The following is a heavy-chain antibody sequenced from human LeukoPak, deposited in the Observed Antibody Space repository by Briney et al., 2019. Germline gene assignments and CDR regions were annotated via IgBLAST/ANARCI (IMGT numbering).Heavy chain of an antibody. CDR2: ISGSGGST. J-gene: IGHJ4*02. CDR1: GFTFSSYA. Sequence: GASLRLSCAASGFTFSSYAMSCVRQAPGKGLEWVSDISGSGGSTYYADSVKGRFTISRDNSKNTLYLQMNSLRADDTAVYYCAKGGYGDYDYWGQGTLVTVSS. V-gene: IGHV3-23*01. CDR3: AKGGYGDYDY. D-gene: IGHD4-17*01.